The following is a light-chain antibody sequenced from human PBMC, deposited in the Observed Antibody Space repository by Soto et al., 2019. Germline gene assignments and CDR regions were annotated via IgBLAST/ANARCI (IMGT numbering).Light chain of an antibody. CDR3: QQYDNWPPWT. Sequence: IVMTQSPDTLSVSPGERATLCCRASESVTSNLAWYQQKPGQAPRLLIYGASTRATGIPARFSGSGSGTEFTLTISSLQSEDFAVYYCQQYDNWPPWTFGQGTKVDIK. CDR1: ESVTSN. V-gene: IGKV3-15*01. J-gene: IGKJ1*01. CDR2: GAS.